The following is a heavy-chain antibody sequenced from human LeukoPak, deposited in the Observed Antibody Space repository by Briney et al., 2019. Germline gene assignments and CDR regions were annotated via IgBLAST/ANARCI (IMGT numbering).Heavy chain of an antibody. CDR1: GFTFSDYW. CDR2: IKGDGSKI. Sequence: GGSLRLSCGASGFTFSDYWMSWVRQAPGKGPEWVANIKGDGSKIYYVDSVKGRFTISRGNDKNSLYLQMNNLRAEDTAVYHCARDGSCFDFWGQGALVTVSS. CDR3: ARDGSCFDF. J-gene: IGHJ4*02. D-gene: IGHD2-15*01. V-gene: IGHV3-7*01.